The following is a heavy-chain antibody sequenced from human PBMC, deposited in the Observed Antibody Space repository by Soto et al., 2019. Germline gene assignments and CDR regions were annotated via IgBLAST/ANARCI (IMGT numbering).Heavy chain of an antibody. CDR2: ISWDGGST. Sequence: GASLRLSCAASGFTFDDYTMHWVRQAPGKGLEWVSLISWDGGSTYYADSVKGRFTISRDNSKNSLYLQMNSLRTEDTALYYCAKDISREAAGLGYWGQGTLVTVSS. CDR3: AKDISREAAGLGY. D-gene: IGHD6-13*01. J-gene: IGHJ4*02. CDR1: GFTFDDYT. V-gene: IGHV3-43*01.